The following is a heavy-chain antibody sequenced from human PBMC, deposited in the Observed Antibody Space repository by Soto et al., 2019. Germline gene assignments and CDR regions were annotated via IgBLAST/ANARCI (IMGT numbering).Heavy chain of an antibody. CDR1: GGSISSYY. CDR2: IYYSGST. CDR3: ASQVHYYDSSGYYVDAFDI. J-gene: IGHJ3*02. D-gene: IGHD3-22*01. Sequence: SETLSLTCTVSGGSISSYYWSWIRQPPGKGLEWIGYIYYSGSTNYNPSLKSRVTISVDTSKSQFSLKLGSVTAADTAVYYCASQVHYYDSSGYYVDAFDIWGQGTMVTVSS. V-gene: IGHV4-59*08.